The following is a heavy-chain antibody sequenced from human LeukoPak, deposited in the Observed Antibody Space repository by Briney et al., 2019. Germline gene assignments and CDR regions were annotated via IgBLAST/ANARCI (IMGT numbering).Heavy chain of an antibody. CDR3: AREPYGGPFIFDY. Sequence: GGSLRLSCAASGFTFSGYAMHWVRQAPGKGLEWVAVISYDGSNKYYADSVKGRFTISRDNSKNTLYLQMNSLRAEDTAVYYCAREPYGGPFIFDYWGQGTLVTVSS. D-gene: IGHD4/OR15-4a*01. CDR2: ISYDGSNK. CDR1: GFTFSGYA. V-gene: IGHV3-30-3*01. J-gene: IGHJ4*02.